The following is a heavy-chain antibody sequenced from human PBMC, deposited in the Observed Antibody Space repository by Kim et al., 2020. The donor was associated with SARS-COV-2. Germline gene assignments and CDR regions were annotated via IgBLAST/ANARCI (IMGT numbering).Heavy chain of an antibody. CDR3: ARGASEVYYYMDV. CDR1: GGSFSGYY. CDR2: IIHSGST. Sequence: SETLSLTCAVYGGSFSGYYWSWIRQPPGKGLEWIGEIIHSGSTNYNPSLKSRVTISVDTSKNQFSLKLSSVTAADTAVYYCARGASEVYYYMDVWGKGTTVTVSS. J-gene: IGHJ6*03. V-gene: IGHV4-34*01.